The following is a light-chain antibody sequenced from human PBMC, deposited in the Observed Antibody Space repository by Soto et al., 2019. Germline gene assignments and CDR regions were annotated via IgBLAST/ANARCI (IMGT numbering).Light chain of an antibody. Sequence: DLQMTQSPSSLSASVGDRVTITCQASQDISNYLNWYQQKPGKAPKLLIYDAINLETGVPSRFSGSGYGTDFTVTISSLQPEDIATYYCQRYDNVPLTFGGGTRVEIK. CDR1: QDISNY. V-gene: IGKV1-33*01. J-gene: IGKJ4*01. CDR2: DAI. CDR3: QRYDNVPLT.